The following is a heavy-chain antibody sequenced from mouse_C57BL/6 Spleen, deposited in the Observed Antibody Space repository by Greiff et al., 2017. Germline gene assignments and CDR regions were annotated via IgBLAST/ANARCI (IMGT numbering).Heavy chain of an antibody. CDR1: GYTFTSYW. V-gene: IGHV1-74*01. Sequence: QVQLQQPGAELVKPGASVKVSCKASGYTFTSYWMHWVKQRPGQGLEWIGRIYPSDSDTNYNQKFKGKATLTVDKSSSTAYMQLSSLTSEDSAVYYCAICIYYDYDDVYLGGWGKGTTLTVSS. CDR2: IYPSDSDT. D-gene: IGHD2-4*01. CDR3: AICIYYDYDDVYLGG. J-gene: IGHJ2*01.